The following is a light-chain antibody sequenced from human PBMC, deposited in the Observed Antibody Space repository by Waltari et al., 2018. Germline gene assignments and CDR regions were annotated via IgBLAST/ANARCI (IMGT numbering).Light chain of an antibody. CDR2: WAS. CDR1: QSVLYNSNHKNY. V-gene: IGKV4-1*01. CDR3: QQYNRSRT. J-gene: IGKJ1*01. Sequence: IVFTLSPDSLAVCLGEPTTIGCKSSQSVLYNSNHKNYLAWYQQKPWQPPRLLISWASIRESGVPDRFSRSGSGADFTLTISSLQAEDVAVYYCQQYNRSRTFGQGTKVEIK.